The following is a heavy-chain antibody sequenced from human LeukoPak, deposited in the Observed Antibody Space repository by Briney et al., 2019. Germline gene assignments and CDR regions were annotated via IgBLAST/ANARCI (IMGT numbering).Heavy chain of an antibody. CDR3: ATRVASGHVGL. CDR1: GFTFNNYG. V-gene: IGHV3-33*01. CDR2: IWNDGTKK. J-gene: IGHJ4*02. D-gene: IGHD5-12*01. Sequence: GGSLRLSCAASGFTFNNYGMHWVRQAPGKGLEWVALIWNDGTKKYYADSVKGRFTISRDNSENTVYMQMNSLRAEDTGVYYCATRVASGHVGLWGQGNLVTVSS.